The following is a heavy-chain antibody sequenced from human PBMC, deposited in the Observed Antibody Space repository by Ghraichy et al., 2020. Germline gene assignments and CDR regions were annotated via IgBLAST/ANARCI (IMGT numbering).Heavy chain of an antibody. CDR1: GGTFSSYA. J-gene: IGHJ4*02. V-gene: IGHV1-69*10. D-gene: IGHD6-13*01. CDR3: ARDSDSSPHRFDY. CDR2: IIPIFGIA. Sequence: SVKVSCKASGGTFSSYAISWVRQAPGQGLEWMGGIIPIFGIANYAQKFQGRVTITADKSTSTAYMELSSLRSEDTAVYYCARDSDSSPHRFDYWGQGTLVTVSS.